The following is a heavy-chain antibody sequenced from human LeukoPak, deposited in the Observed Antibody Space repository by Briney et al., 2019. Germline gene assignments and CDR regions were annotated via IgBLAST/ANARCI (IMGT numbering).Heavy chain of an antibody. D-gene: IGHD3-9*01. CDR2: ISAYNGNT. Sequence: GASVKVSCKASGYTFTSYGISWVRQAPGQGLEWMGWISAYNGNTNYAQKLQGRVTMTTDTSTSTAYMELRSLRSDDTAVYYCARFQYYDILTGYYGVFDIWGQGTMVTVSS. CDR3: ARFQYYDILTGYYGVFDI. V-gene: IGHV1-18*01. CDR1: GYTFTSYG. J-gene: IGHJ3*02.